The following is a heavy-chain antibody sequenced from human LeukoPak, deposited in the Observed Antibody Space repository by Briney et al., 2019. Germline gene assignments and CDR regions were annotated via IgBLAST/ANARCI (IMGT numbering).Heavy chain of an antibody. V-gene: IGHV4-59*01. Sequence: SETLSLTCTVSGGSISSYYWSWIRQPPGKGLEWIGYIYYSGSTNYNPSLKSRVTISVDTSKNQFSLKLSSVTAADTAVYYCATSYDFWSGYRDAFDIWGQGTMVTVSS. J-gene: IGHJ3*02. CDR1: GGSISSYY. CDR2: IYYSGST. CDR3: ATSYDFWSGYRDAFDI. D-gene: IGHD3-3*01.